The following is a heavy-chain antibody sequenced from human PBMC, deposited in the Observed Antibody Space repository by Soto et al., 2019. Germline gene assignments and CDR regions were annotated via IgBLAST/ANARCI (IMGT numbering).Heavy chain of an antibody. CDR1: GFTFNDYA. Sequence: GSLRLSCTTSGFTFNDYAVSWFRQAPGKGLEWVGFIRSKTYRGTTEYAASVKDRFTISRDDSNSLAHLQMNSLKTEDTAVYYCTRGRDGMSWYLHYWGQGP. J-gene: IGHJ4*02. D-gene: IGHD6-13*01. CDR2: IRSKTYRGTT. CDR3: TRGRDGMSWYLHY. V-gene: IGHV3-49*03.